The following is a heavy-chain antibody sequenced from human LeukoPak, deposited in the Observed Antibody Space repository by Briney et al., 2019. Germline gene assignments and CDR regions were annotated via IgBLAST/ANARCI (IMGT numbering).Heavy chain of an antibody. J-gene: IGHJ4*02. V-gene: IGHV4-61*01. CDR2: IYYSGGT. CDR3: ARVQFLCSGGSCYLYYFDY. CDR1: GVSVSSGSYY. Sequence: SETLSLTCTVSGVSVSSGSYYWSWIRQPPGKGLEWIGYIYYSGGTNYNPSLKSRVTISVDTSKNQFSLKLSSVTAADTAVYYCARVQFLCSGGSCYLYYFDYWGQGTLVTVSS. D-gene: IGHD2-15*01.